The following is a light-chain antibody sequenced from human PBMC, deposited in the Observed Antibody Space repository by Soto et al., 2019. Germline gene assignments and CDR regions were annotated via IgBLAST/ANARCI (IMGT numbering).Light chain of an antibody. V-gene: IGKV3-20*01. CDR2: GAS. Sequence: EIVLTQSPGTLSVSPGERATLSCRASQSASSNSLVWYQQKPGQAPRLLIYGASIRATGIPDRFSGSGSGTDFTLTISRLEPEDFGVYRCQHYGSSPPMYTFGQGTKLEIK. CDR3: QHYGSSPPMYT. J-gene: IGKJ2*01. CDR1: QSASSNS.